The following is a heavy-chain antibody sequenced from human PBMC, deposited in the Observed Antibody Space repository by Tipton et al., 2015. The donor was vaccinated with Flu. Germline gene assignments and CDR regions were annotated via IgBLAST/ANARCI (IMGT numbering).Heavy chain of an antibody. V-gene: IGHV3-53*01. J-gene: IGHJ4*02. CDR3: TTDPFYRSSSTFDF. CDR2: IYSGGNT. Sequence: SLRLSCAASGLSVSTNYMSWVRQAPGKGLQWVSSIYSGGNTYYADSVKGRFTISRDSSTNTLYLEMNSLQTEDTAVYYCTTDPFYRSSSTFDFWGQGTLVTVSS. CDR1: GLSVSTNY. D-gene: IGHD6-6*01.